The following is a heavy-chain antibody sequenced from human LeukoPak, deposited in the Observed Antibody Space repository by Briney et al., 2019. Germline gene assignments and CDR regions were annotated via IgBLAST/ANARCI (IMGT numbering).Heavy chain of an antibody. D-gene: IGHD1-26*01. Sequence: SVKVSCKASGGTFSSYAISWVRQAPGQGLEWMGGIIPIFGTANYAQKFQGRVTITTDESTSTAYMELSSLRSEDTAVYYCVVGATSGVDYWGPGTLVTVSS. CDR3: VVGATSGVDY. J-gene: IGHJ4*02. CDR2: IIPIFGTA. CDR1: GGTFSSYA. V-gene: IGHV1-69*05.